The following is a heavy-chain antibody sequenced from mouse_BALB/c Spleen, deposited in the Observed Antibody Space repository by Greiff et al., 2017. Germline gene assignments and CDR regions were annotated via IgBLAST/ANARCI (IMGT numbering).Heavy chain of an antibody. J-gene: IGHJ4*01. V-gene: IGHV7-3*02. Sequence: EVQGVESGGGLVQPGGSLRLSCATSGFTFTDYYMSWVRQPPGKALEWLGFIRNKANGYTTEYSASVKGRFTISRDNSQSILYLQMNTLRAEDSATYYCARGDTTVPYYYAMDYWGQGTSVTVSS. CDR2: IRNKANGYTT. CDR3: ARGDTTVPYYYAMDY. CDR1: GFTFTDYY. D-gene: IGHD1-1*01.